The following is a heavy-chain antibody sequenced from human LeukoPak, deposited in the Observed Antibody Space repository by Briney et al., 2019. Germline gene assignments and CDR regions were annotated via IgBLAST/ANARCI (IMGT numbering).Heavy chain of an antibody. CDR2: IYHSGST. V-gene: IGHV4-4*02. Sequence: SETLSLTCAVSGGSISSSNWWSWVRQPPGKGLEWIGEIYHSGSTYYNPSLKSRVTISVDTSKNQFSLKLSSVTAADTAMYYCARVNREGYYYYGMDVWGQGTTVTVSS. D-gene: IGHD1-26*01. CDR1: GGSISSSNW. J-gene: IGHJ6*02. CDR3: ARVNREGYYYYGMDV.